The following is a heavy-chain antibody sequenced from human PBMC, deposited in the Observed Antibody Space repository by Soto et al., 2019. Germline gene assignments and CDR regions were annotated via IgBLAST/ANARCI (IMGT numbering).Heavy chain of an antibody. J-gene: IGHJ5*02. CDR1: GFTFSSYA. V-gene: IGHV3-23*01. D-gene: IGHD3-10*01. CDR3: ARSLRPLSWFDP. Sequence: PGGSLRLSCAASGFTFSSYAMSWVRQAPGKGLEWVSAISGSGGSTYYADSVKGRFTISRDNSKNTLYLQMNNVRAEDTAVYSCARSLRPLSWFDPWGQGTLVTVSS. CDR2: ISGSGGST.